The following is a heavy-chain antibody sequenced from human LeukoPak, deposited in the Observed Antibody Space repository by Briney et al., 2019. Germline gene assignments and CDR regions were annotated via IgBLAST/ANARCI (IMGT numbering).Heavy chain of an antibody. D-gene: IGHD6-13*01. CDR2: INPSGGST. V-gene: IGHV1-46*01. CDR3: ARDLGIRGVGIAAAGTGFDY. CDR1: GYTFTSYY. Sequence: ASVKVSCKASGYTFTSYYMHWVRQAPGQGLEWMGIINPSGGSTSYAQKFQGRVTMTRDMSTSTVYMELSSLRSEDTAVYYCARDLGIRGVGIAAAGTGFDYWGQGTLVTVSS. J-gene: IGHJ4*02.